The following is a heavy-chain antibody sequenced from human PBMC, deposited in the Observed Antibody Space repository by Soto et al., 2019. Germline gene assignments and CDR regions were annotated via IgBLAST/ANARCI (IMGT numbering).Heavy chain of an antibody. D-gene: IGHD6-6*01. CDR3: ARDPSGLIAARQYYFDY. CDR1: GFTFSSYG. CDR2: IWYDGSNK. V-gene: IGHV3-33*01. Sequence: GGSLRLSCAASGFTFSSYGMHWVRQAPGKGLEWVAVIWYDGSNKYYADSVKGRFTISRDNSKNTLYLQMNSLRAEDTAVYYCARDPSGLIAARQYYFDYWGQGTLVTVSS. J-gene: IGHJ4*02.